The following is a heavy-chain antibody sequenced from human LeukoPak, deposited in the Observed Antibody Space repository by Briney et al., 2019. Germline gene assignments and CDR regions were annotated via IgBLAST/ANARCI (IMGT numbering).Heavy chain of an antibody. CDR3: ARHPGDFTGIVKYYYMDV. CDR2: INHSGST. J-gene: IGHJ6*03. V-gene: IGHV4-34*01. D-gene: IGHD3-16*02. Sequence: SETLSLTCAVYGGSFSGYYWSWIRQPPGKGLEWIGEINHSGSTNYNPSLKSRVTISVDTSKNQFSLKLSSVTAADTAVYYCARHPGDFTGIVKYYYMDVWGKGTTVTVSS. CDR1: GGSFSGYY.